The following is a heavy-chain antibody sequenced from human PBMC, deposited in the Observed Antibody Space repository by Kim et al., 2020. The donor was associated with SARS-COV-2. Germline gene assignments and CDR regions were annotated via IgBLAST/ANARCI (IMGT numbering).Heavy chain of an antibody. V-gene: IGHV3-33*01. J-gene: IGHJ4*02. CDR3: ARDALYISGYYSY. Sequence: YPDSVKGRFTISSDNSKNTLYLQMNSLRAEDTAVYYCARDALYISGYYSYWGQGAQVTVSS. D-gene: IGHD3-22*01.